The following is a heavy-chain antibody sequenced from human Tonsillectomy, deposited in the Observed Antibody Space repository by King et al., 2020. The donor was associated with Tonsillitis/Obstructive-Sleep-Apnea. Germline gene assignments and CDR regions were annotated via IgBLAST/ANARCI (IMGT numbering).Heavy chain of an antibody. J-gene: IGHJ4*02. CDR1: GFSFSNDW. CDR3: TTASINDSSSCNY. Sequence: VQLVESGGGLVKPGGSLRLSCAASGFSFSNDWMNWVRQAPGKGLEWVGRIKSKTDGGTTDYPAHVKGRFTISRDDSTNKLYLQMNSLKTEDTAVYYCTTASINDSSSCNYWGQGTLVTVSS. CDR2: IKSKTDGGTT. D-gene: IGHD3-22*01. V-gene: IGHV3-15*07.